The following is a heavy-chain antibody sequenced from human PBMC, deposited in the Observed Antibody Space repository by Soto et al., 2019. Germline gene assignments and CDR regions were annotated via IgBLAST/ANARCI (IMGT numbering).Heavy chain of an antibody. CDR2: ITGSGGDT. Sequence: GGSLRLSCGASGFTFGDYAGSWVRQAPGKGLEWVSAITGSGGDTYHADSVKGRFTISRDNSKNTLFLQMNRLRADDTAVYYCAKGSASGSPYYFDFWGQGTLVTVSS. V-gene: IGHV3-23*01. J-gene: IGHJ4*02. CDR3: AKGSASGSPYYFDF. D-gene: IGHD6-25*01. CDR1: GFTFGDYA.